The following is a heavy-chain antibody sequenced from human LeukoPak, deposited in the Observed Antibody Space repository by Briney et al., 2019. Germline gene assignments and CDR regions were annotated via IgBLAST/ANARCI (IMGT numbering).Heavy chain of an antibody. CDR1: GSIFTSFW. CDR3: ARQAYGSGSYSPH. CDR2: IYPGDSDT. J-gene: IGHJ4*02. D-gene: IGHD3-10*01. Sequence: GASLQISCKGSGSIFTSFWNGWVRQLPGKGLEWMGIIYPGDSDTRYSPSFQGQVTISADKSISTAYLQWSSLKASDTAMYYCARQAYGSGSYSPHWGQGTLVTVSS. V-gene: IGHV5-51*01.